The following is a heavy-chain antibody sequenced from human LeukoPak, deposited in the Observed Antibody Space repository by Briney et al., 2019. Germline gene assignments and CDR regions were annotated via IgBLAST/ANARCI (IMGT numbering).Heavy chain of an antibody. CDR1: GYTFTSYD. J-gene: IGHJ6*03. V-gene: IGHV1-8*01. CDR3: ARRVQLWFGGYMDV. Sequence: GASVKVSCKASGYTFTSYDINWVRQATGQGLEWMGWMNPNSGNTGYAQKFQGRVTMTRNTSISTAYMELSSLRSEDTAVYYCARRVQLWFGGYMDVWGKGTTVTISS. D-gene: IGHD5-18*01. CDR2: MNPNSGNT.